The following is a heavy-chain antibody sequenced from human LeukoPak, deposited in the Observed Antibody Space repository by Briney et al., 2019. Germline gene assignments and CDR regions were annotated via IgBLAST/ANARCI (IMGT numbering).Heavy chain of an antibody. V-gene: IGHV4-59*01. Sequence: SESLSLTCTVSGGSTTSYYWSWIRQPPGKGLEWIGYVYYSGATYYNPSLKSRVTISVDTSKNQFSLKVKSVTAADTAVYYCASRSSIQLWSVLWGQGTLVTVSS. CDR1: GGSTTSYY. CDR2: VYYSGAT. CDR3: ASRSSIQLWSVL. J-gene: IGHJ4*02. D-gene: IGHD5-18*01.